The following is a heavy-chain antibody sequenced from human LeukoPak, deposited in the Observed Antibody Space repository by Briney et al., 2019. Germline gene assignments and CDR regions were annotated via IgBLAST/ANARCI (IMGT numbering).Heavy chain of an antibody. D-gene: IGHD4-17*01. Sequence: GGSLRLSCAASGFTVSSNYMNWVRQAPGKGLEWVSYISSSGSTIYYADSVKGRFTISRDNAKNSLYLQMNSLRAEDTAVYYCARLRHPTYGDSDGMDVWGQGTTVTVSS. J-gene: IGHJ6*02. CDR3: ARLRHPTYGDSDGMDV. CDR1: GFTVSSNY. CDR2: ISSSGSTI. V-gene: IGHV3-48*03.